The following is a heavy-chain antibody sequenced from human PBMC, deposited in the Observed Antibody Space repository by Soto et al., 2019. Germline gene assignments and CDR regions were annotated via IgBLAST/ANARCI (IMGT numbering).Heavy chain of an antibody. D-gene: IGHD2-21*01. CDR1: GGSFSGYY. V-gene: IGHV4-34*01. CDR2: INHSGST. Sequence: QVQLQQWGAGLLKPSETLSLTCAVYGGSFSGYYWTWNRQPPGTGLEWIGEINHSGSTNYNPSLKSRVTISVDTSKNQFSLKLTSVTAADTAVYYCARDKIPGLFDYWGQGTLVTVSS. CDR3: ARDKIPGLFDY. J-gene: IGHJ4*02.